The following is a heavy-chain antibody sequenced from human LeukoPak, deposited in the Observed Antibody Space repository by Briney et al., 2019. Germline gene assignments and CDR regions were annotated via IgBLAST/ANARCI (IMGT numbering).Heavy chain of an antibody. Sequence: GAXVKVSCKASGYTFTSYDINWVRQAPGQGLEWMGWMNPNSGNTVYAQKFQGRVTMTRNTSISTAYMELSSLRSEDTAVYYCARAPYYYDSSGYYYYFDYWGQGTLVTVSS. CDR3: ARAPYYYDSSGYYYYFDY. D-gene: IGHD3-22*01. CDR2: MNPNSGNT. CDR1: GYTFTSYD. V-gene: IGHV1-8*01. J-gene: IGHJ4*02.